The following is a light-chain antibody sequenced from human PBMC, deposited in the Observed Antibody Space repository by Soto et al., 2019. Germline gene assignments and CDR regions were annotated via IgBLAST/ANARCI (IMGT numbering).Light chain of an antibody. J-gene: IGLJ3*02. CDR1: SSDVGGYNY. CDR3: FSSTTSSPLV. V-gene: IGLV2-14*01. CDR2: EVS. Sequence: QSALTQPASVSGSPGQSITISCTGTSSDVGGYNYVSWYQQHPAKAPKLMIYEVSNRPSGVSHRFSGSKSGNTASLTISGLQAEDEPDYYCFSSTTSSPLVFGGGTKLTVL.